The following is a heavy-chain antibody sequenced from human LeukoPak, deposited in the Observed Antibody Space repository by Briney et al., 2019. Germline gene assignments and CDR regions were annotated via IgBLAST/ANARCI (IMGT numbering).Heavy chain of an antibody. CDR3: AKDRASRITIFGVVAPYFDY. Sequence: GGSLRLSCAASGFIFSSYGMHWVRQAPGKGLEWVALISYDGSETYYADSVKGRFTISRDNSKNTLYLQMNSLRAEDTAVYYCAKDRASRITIFGVVAPYFDYWGQGTLVTVSS. J-gene: IGHJ4*02. CDR2: ISYDGSET. D-gene: IGHD3-3*01. CDR1: GFIFSSYG. V-gene: IGHV3-30*18.